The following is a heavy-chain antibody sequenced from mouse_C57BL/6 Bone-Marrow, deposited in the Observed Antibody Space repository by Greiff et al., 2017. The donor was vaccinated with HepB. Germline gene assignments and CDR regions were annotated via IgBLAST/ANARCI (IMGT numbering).Heavy chain of an antibody. CDR2: IDPSDSET. Sequence: QVQLQQPGAELVRPGSSVKLSCKASGYTFTSYWMHWVKPRPIQGLEWIGNIDPSDSETHYNQKFKDKATLTVDKSSSTAYMQLSSLTSEDSAVYYCARLLLRPNYYFDYWGQGTTLTVAS. J-gene: IGHJ2*01. V-gene: IGHV1-52*01. CDR3: ARLLLRPNYYFDY. CDR1: GYTFTSYW. D-gene: IGHD1-1*01.